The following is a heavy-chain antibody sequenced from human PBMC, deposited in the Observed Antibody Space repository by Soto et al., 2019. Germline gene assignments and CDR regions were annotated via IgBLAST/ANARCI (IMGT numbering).Heavy chain of an antibody. V-gene: IGHV6-1*01. CDR1: GDSVSSNSAT. CDR3: VRDGSNDWDFDY. Sequence: SHTLSLTCAISGDSVSSNSATLNWIRQSPSRGLEWLGRTYYRSKWYSDCALSVKGRITINPDTSKNQFSLQLNSVSPEDTAVYYCVRDGSNDWDFDYWGQGTLVTVSS. D-gene: IGHD3-9*01. CDR2: TYYRSKWYS. J-gene: IGHJ4*02.